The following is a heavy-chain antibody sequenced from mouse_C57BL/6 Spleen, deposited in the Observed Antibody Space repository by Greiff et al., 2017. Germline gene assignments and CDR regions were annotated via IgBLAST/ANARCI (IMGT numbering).Heavy chain of an antibody. Sequence: EVMLVESGPELVKPGASVKISCKASGYSFTGYYMHWVKQSHGNILDWIGYIYPYNGVSSYNQKFKGKATLTVDKSSSTAYMELRSLTSEDSAVYYCARGHYGSSYGYFDVWGTGTTVTVSS. J-gene: IGHJ1*03. D-gene: IGHD1-1*01. CDR2: IYPYNGVS. CDR3: ARGHYGSSYGYFDV. CDR1: GYSFTGYY. V-gene: IGHV1-31*01.